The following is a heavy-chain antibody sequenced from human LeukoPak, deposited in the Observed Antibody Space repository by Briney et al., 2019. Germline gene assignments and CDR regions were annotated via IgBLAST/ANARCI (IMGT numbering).Heavy chain of an antibody. J-gene: IGHJ4*02. CDR2: ICYDGSDK. Sequence: PGWGLRVSRVESVCTFCNYGMHCVRPAPAKGVAGVAFICYDGSDKYCADSVQGRFTISRDNSKNTLYLQMNGLRGEDTAVYYCAKTYSSSWHYLDYWGQGTLVTVSS. V-gene: IGHV3-30*02. CDR3: AKTYSSSWHYLDY. D-gene: IGHD6-13*01. CDR1: VCTFCNYG.